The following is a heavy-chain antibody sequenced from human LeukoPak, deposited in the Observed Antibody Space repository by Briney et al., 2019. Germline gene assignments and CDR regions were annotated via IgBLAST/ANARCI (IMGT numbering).Heavy chain of an antibody. CDR1: GFTYSRYW. V-gene: IGHV3-7*01. Sequence: GGSLRLSCAASGFTYSRYWMSWVRQAQGRGLEGVASIKEDGSEKYYVDSVKGRFSLSRDNAKNSLFLQVSSLRAEDTAVYYCTTSDINYRPFDNWGQGTLVTVSS. CDR2: IKEDGSEK. D-gene: IGHD4-11*01. J-gene: IGHJ4*02. CDR3: TTSDINYRPFDN.